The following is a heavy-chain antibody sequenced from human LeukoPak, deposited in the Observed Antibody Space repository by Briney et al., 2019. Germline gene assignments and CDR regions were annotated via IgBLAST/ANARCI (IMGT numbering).Heavy chain of an antibody. D-gene: IGHD3-10*01. V-gene: IGHV4-59*01. CDR1: GGSISSYY. J-gene: IGHJ4*02. Sequence: SSETLSLTCAVYGGSISSYYWSWIRQPPGKGLEWIGYIYYSGSTNYNPSLKSRVTISVDTSKNQFSLKLSSVTAADTAVYYCARGWFGEFDYWGQGTLVTVSS. CDR3: ARGWFGEFDY. CDR2: IYYSGST.